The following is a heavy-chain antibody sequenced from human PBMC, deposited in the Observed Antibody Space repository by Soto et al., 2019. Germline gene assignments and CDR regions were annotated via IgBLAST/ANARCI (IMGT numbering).Heavy chain of an antibody. D-gene: IGHD6-19*01. J-gene: IGHJ4*02. Sequence: SETLSLTCTVSGGSISSGDYYWSWIRQPPGKGLEWIGYIYYSGSTYYNPSLKSRVTISVDTSKNQFSLKLSSVTAADTAVYYCARAQWSPEPHYFDYWGQGTLVTVSS. CDR2: IYYSGST. CDR1: GGSISSGDYY. V-gene: IGHV4-30-4*01. CDR3: ARAQWSPEPHYFDY.